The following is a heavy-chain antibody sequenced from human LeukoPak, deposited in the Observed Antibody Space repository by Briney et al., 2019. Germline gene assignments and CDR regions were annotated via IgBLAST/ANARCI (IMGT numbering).Heavy chain of an antibody. V-gene: IGHV4-39*01. J-gene: IGHJ4*02. CDR3: VSPSGFSYGYFDY. D-gene: IGHD5-18*01. Sequence: SETLSLTCTVSGGSISSSSAYWGWIRQPPGKGLEWIGSIYYSKHTYYNPSLKSRVTISADTSKHQFSLTLGSVSATDTAVYYCVSPSGFSYGYFDYWGQGTLVTVSS. CDR2: IYYSKHT. CDR1: GGSISSSSAY.